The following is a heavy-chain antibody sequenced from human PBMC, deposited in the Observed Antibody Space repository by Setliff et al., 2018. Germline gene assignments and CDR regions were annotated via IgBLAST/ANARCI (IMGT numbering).Heavy chain of an antibody. V-gene: IGHV3-21*01. CDR3: ASSRTWIPVLDY. CDR2: LSSANNYI. D-gene: IGHD5-18*01. Sequence: GGSLRLSCVVSGITISNNFWSWVRQAPGKGLEWVSSLSSANNYIVYADSVKGRFTISRDNAKSSLYLQMNSLSAEDTAIYYCASSRTWIPVLDYCGQGTLVTVSS. J-gene: IGHJ4*02. CDR1: GITISNNF.